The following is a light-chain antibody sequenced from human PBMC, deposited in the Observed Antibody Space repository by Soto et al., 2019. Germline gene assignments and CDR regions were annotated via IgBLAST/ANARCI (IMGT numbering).Light chain of an antibody. CDR1: SSNIGSNY. CDR3: ATWDYSLSAVV. V-gene: IGLV1-51*01. J-gene: IGLJ2*01. CDR2: DNN. Sequence: QSVLTQPHSVSAAPGQKVTISCSGSSSNIGSNYVSWYQQLPGTAPKLLIYDNNERPSGIPDRFSGSKSGTSATLGITGLQTGDEADYYCATWDYSLSAVVFGGGTKLTVL.